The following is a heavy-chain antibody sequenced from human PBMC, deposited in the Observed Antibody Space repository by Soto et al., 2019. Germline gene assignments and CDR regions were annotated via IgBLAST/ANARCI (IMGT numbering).Heavy chain of an antibody. J-gene: IGHJ4*02. CDR3: AGEASGYNL. V-gene: IGHV1-69*13. CDR1: GGTFSSFG. Sequence: GASVKVSCKASGGTFSSFGISWVRQAPGQGLEWMGGIIPVFGSPNYAQRFRGRLTITADESTNTGYMELIDLRSEDTAIYYCAGEASGYNLWGQGTQVTVSS. D-gene: IGHD5-12*01. CDR2: IIPVFGSP.